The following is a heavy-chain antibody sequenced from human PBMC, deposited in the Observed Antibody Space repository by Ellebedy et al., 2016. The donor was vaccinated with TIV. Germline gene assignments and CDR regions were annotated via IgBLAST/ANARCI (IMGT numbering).Heavy chain of an antibody. CDR3: AKDREDGYQANYDAFDI. D-gene: IGHD5-24*01. V-gene: IGHV3-23*01. J-gene: IGHJ3*02. CDR1: GFSFSDHY. CDR2: TSGGGGTT. Sequence: GGSLRLXXAASGFSFSDHYMTWIRQAPGKGLEWVSATSGGGGTTYYADSVKGRFTISRDNSKNTLYLQMNSLRAEDTAVYYCAKDREDGYQANYDAFDIWGQGTMVTVSS.